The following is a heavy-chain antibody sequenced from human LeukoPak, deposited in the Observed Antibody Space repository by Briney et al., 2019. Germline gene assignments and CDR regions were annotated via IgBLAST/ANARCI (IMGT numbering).Heavy chain of an antibody. J-gene: IGHJ4*02. CDR3: TRQPNFDF. CDR1: GFTFSGSA. CDR2: IRDKSNSYAT. Sequence: GGSLRLSCVASGFTFSGSAIHWVRQASGKGLEWVGRIRDKSNSYATAYAASVKGRFTISRDDSKNTAYLQMNSLKTEDTAVYYCTRQPNFDFWGQGTLVTVSS. V-gene: IGHV3-73*01.